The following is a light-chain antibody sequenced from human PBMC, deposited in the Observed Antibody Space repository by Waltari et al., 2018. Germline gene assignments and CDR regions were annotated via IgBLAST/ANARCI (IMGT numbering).Light chain of an antibody. Sequence: QTVVTQAPSVCVSPGGTVPLTCALSSGSVSTSFYPSWYQQTPGQAPRTLIYSTNPRLVGVPNRFSGSIRGNKAALTIAGAQADDEADYYCVLYMDSGVWVFGGGTKLTVL. V-gene: IGLV8-61*01. CDR2: STN. CDR1: SGSVSTSFY. CDR3: VLYMDSGVWV. J-gene: IGLJ3*02.